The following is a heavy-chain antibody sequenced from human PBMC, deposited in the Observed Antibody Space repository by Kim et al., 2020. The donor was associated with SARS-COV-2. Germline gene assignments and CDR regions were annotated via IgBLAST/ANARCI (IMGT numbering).Heavy chain of an antibody. CDR3: AKGPFGVVIIGPYYYGM. J-gene: IGHJ6*01. CDR2: ISYDGSNK. D-gene: IGHD3-3*01. CDR1: GFTFSSYG. Sequence: GGSLRLSCAASGFTFSSYGMHWVRQAPGKGLEWVAVISYDGSNKYYADSVKGRFTISRDNSKNTLYLQMNSLRAEDTAVYYCAKGPFGVVIIGPYYYGM. V-gene: IGHV3-30*18.